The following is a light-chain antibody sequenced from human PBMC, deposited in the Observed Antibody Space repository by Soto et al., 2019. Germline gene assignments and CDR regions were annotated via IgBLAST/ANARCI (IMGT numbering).Light chain of an antibody. J-gene: IGLJ2*01. CDR3: SAYTSTNSLV. CDR1: SSDVGGYNS. V-gene: IGLV2-14*03. CDR2: DVS. Sequence: QSALTQPASVSGSPGQSITISCTGTSSDVGGYNSVSWYQQHPDTAPQLMIFDVSNRPSGISDRFSGSKSGNTASLTISGLQDEDEAYYYCSAYTSTNSLVFGGGTQLTVL.